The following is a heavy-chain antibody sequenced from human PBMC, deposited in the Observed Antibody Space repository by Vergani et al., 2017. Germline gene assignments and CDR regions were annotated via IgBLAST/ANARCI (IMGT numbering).Heavy chain of an antibody. CDR1: GGTFSRYP. J-gene: IGHJ4*02. V-gene: IGHV1-69*04. Sequence: QVQLVQSGAEVKKPGSSVKVSCKASGGTFSRYPISWVRQAPGQGLEWMGRIIPILGIANYAQKFQGRVTITADKSTSTAYMELSSLRSEDTAVYYCARDGYSSGWIVDYWGQGTLVTVSS. CDR2: IIPILGIA. D-gene: IGHD6-19*01. CDR3: ARDGYSSGWIVDY.